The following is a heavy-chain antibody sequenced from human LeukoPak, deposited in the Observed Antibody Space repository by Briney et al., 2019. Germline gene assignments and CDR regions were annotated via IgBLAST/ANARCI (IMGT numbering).Heavy chain of an antibody. CDR3: ASITMVQGVTPNLEPFDI. CDR1: GGSISSGGYY. V-gene: IGHV4-31*03. Sequence: PSETLSPTCTVSGGSISSGGYYWSWIRQHPGKGLEWIGYIYYSGSTYYNPSLKSRVTISVDTSKNQFSLKLSSVTAADTAVYYCASITMVQGVTPNLEPFDIWGQGTMVTVSS. J-gene: IGHJ3*02. CDR2: IYYSGST. D-gene: IGHD3-10*01.